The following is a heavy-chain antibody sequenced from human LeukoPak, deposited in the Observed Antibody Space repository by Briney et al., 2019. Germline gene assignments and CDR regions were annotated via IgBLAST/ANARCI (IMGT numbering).Heavy chain of an antibody. CDR3: ARMGGNYQFDS. CDR2: IDWNDDK. V-gene: IGHV2-70*04. J-gene: IGHJ4*02. CDR1: GFSLSTSGMR. D-gene: IGHD1-26*01. Sequence: SGPTLVNPTQTLTLTCTFSGFSLSTSGMRVTWIRQLPGKALEWLARIDWNDDKFYSTSLKTRLTISKDTSKSQVVLTMTNVVPVDTGTYYCARMGGNYQFDSWGQGTLVTVSS.